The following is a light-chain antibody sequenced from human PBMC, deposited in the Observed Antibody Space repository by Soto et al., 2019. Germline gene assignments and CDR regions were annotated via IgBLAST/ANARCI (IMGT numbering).Light chain of an antibody. V-gene: IGKV3-20*01. CDR3: QQFSSYPLT. CDR1: QTVRNNY. CDR2: DAS. J-gene: IGKJ4*01. Sequence: EFGLTQSPGTLSLYTGERATLSCRASQTVRNNYLAWYQQKPGQAPRLLIYDASSRATGIPDRFSGGGSGTDFTLTISRLEPEDFAVYYCQQFSSYPLTFGGGTKVDI.